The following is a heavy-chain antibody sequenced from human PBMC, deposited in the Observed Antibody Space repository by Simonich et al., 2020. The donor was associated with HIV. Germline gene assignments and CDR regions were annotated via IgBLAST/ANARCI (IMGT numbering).Heavy chain of an antibody. J-gene: IGHJ4*02. CDR2: INHSGIT. CDR3: ARRDRELILYFDY. CDR1: CGSFSGYY. Sequence: QVQLQQWGAGLLKPSETLSLTCAVYCGSFSGYYWSWIPQPPGKGLEWNGEINHSGITNHKSSLNSRATISVDKSKNQFSLKLSSVTAADTAIYYCARRDRELILYFDYWGQGNLVTVSS. D-gene: IGHD3-3*01. V-gene: IGHV4-34*04.